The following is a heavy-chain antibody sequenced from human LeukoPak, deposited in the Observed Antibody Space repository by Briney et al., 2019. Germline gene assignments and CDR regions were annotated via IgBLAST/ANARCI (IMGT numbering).Heavy chain of an antibody. CDR3: ARANYMIPVDY. J-gene: IGHJ4*02. D-gene: IGHD1-7*01. CDR1: GFTFSSYA. CDR2: ISYDGSNK. Sequence: GGSLRLSCAASGFTFSSYAMHWVRQAPGKGLEWVAVISYDGSNKYYADSVKSRFTISRDNSKNTFYLQMNSLRPEDTAVYYCARANYMIPVDYWGQGTLVTVSS. V-gene: IGHV3-30-3*01.